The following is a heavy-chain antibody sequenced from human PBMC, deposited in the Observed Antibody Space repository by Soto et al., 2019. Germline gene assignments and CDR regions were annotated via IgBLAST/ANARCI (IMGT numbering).Heavy chain of an antibody. CDR3: AKGYSGYDLAIMVGSYWGDYSFDY. CDR2: ISYDGSNK. Sequence: QVQLVESGGGVVQPGRSLRLSCAASGFTFSSYAMHWVRQAPGKGLEWVAVISYDGSNKYYADSVKGRFTISRDNSKNTLYLQMNSLRAEDTAVYYCAKGYSGYDLAIMVGSYWGDYSFDYWGQGTLVTVSS. D-gene: IGHD5-12*01. V-gene: IGHV3-30-3*01. CDR1: GFTFSSYA. J-gene: IGHJ4*02.